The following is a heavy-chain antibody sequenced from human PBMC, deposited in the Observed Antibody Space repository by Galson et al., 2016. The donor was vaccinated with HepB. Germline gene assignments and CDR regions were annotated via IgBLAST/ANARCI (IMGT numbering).Heavy chain of an antibody. Sequence: SETLSLTCTVSGGSISSSSYYWGWIRQPPGKGLEWIGSIYYSGSTYYNPSLKSRVTISADTSKDQFSLELRSVTAADTAVYYCARDIPARFRAARLYWGQGILVTVSS. V-gene: IGHV4-39*07. J-gene: IGHJ4*02. CDR3: ARDIPARFRAARLY. D-gene: IGHD2-15*01. CDR2: IYYSGST. CDR1: GGSISSSSYY.